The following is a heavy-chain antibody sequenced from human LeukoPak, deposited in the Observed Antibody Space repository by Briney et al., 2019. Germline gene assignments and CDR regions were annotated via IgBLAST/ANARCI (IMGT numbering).Heavy chain of an antibody. Sequence: ASVKVSCKVSGYTLTELSMHWVRQAPGKGLEWMGGFDPEDGETIYAQKFQGRVTMTEDTSTDTAYMELSSLRSEDTAVYYCATDALRYFDWSAWGQGTLVTVSS. CDR3: ATDALRYFDWSA. CDR1: GYTLTELS. V-gene: IGHV1-24*01. D-gene: IGHD3-9*01. J-gene: IGHJ5*02. CDR2: FDPEDGET.